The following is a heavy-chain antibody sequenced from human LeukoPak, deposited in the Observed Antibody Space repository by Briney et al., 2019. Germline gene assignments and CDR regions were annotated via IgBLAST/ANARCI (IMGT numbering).Heavy chain of an antibody. D-gene: IGHD1-20*01. CDR1: GYTFTGYY. J-gene: IGHJ6*03. CDR3: ARDKVITGTTGYYYYYMDV. Sequence: GASVKVSCKASGYTFTGYYMHWVRQAPGQGLEWMGWINPNSGGTNYAQKFQGRVTMTRDTSISTAYMELSRLRSDDTAVYYCARDKVITGTTGYYYYYMDVWGKGTTVTVSS. CDR2: INPNSGGT. V-gene: IGHV1-2*02.